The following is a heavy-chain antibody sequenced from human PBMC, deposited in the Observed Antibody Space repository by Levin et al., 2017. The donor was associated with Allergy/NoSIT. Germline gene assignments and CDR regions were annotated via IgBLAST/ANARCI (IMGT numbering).Heavy chain of an antibody. J-gene: IGHJ4*02. D-gene: IGHD4-17*01. CDR3: ARGDYGDYARIDY. V-gene: IGHV3-11*01. Sequence: GGSLRLSCAASGFTFSDYYMSWIRQAPGKGLEWVSYISSSGATIYYADSVKDRFTISRDNAKNSLSLQMNSLRAEDTAVYYCARGDYGDYARIDYWGQGTLVTVSS. CDR1: GFTFSDYY. CDR2: ISSSGATI.